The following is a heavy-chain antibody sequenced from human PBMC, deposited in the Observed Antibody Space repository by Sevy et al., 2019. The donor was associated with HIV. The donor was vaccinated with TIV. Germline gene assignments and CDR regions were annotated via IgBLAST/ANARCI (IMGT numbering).Heavy chain of an antibody. Sequence: GGPLRLSCAASGFPFNDHAMHWVRLVPGKGLEWVSGISGNSRNIGYADSVKGGFTISRDNTRHSVYLEMHSLRPEDTALYYCAKDINRGCDGVNCYSYYYYFYGLDVWGQGTTVTVSS. CDR2: ISGNSRNI. CDR3: AKDINRGCDGVNCYSYYYYFYGLDV. V-gene: IGHV3-9*01. D-gene: IGHD2-21*01. J-gene: IGHJ6*02. CDR1: GFPFNDHA.